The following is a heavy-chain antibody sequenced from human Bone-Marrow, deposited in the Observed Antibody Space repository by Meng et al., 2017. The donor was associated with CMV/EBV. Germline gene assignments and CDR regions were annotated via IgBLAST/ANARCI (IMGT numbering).Heavy chain of an antibody. CDR1: GDSVSSNSAA. CDR2: TYYRSKWYN. V-gene: IGHV6-1*01. CDR3: AKGQWLRGYYFAY. D-gene: IGHD6-19*01. J-gene: IGHJ4*02. Sequence: SETLSLTCALSGDSVSSNSAAWNWIRQSPSRGLEWLGRTYYRSKWYNDYAVSVKSRITINPDTSKNQFSLQLNSVTPEDTAVYYCAKGQWLRGYYFAYWGQGPLVTVYS.